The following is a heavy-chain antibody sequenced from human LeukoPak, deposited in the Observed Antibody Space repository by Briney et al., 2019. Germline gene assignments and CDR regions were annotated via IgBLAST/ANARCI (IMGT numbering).Heavy chain of an antibody. CDR1: GYTFTSYY. V-gene: IGHV1-46*01. CDR3: ARGMGAYCGGDCYSANWFDP. J-gene: IGHJ5*02. Sequence: ASVKASCKASGYTFTSYYMHWVRQAPGQGLEWMGIINPSGGSTSYAQKFQGRVTMTRDTSTSTVYMELSSLRSEDTAVYYCARGMGAYCGGDCYSANWFDPWGQGTLVTVSS. CDR2: INPSGGST. D-gene: IGHD2-21*02.